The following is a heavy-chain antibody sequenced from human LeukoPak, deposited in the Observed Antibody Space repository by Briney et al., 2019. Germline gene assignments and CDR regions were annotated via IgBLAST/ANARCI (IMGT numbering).Heavy chain of an antibody. Sequence: GASVKVSCKASGYTFTGYYMHWVRQAPGQGLEWMGWINPNSGGTNYAQKFQGRVTMTRDTSISTAYMELSRLRSDDTAVYYCARGGGKWLRFVSPLTDYWGQGTLVTVSS. CDR1: GYTFTGYY. CDR3: ARGGGKWLRFVSPLTDY. CDR2: INPNSGGT. D-gene: IGHD5-12*01. V-gene: IGHV1-2*02. J-gene: IGHJ4*02.